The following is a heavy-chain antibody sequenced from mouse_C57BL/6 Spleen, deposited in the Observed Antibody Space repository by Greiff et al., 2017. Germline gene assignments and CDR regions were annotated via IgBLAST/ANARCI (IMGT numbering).Heavy chain of an antibody. CDR3: ATHRRYSNSYYAMDY. D-gene: IGHD2-5*01. CDR1: GYAFSSSW. CDR2: IYPGDGDT. J-gene: IGHJ4*01. Sequence: QVQLQQSGPELVKPGASVKISCKASGYAFSSSWMNWVKQRPGKGLEWIGRIYPGDGDTNYNGKVKGKATLTADKSSSTAYMQLSSLTSEDSAVYFCATHRRYSNSYYAMDYWGQGTSVTVSS. V-gene: IGHV1-82*01.